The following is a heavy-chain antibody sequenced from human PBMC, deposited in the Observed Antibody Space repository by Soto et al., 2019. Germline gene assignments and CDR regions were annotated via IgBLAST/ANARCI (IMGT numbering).Heavy chain of an antibody. CDR3: AMRGRGLYGMDV. CDR2: IYYSGST. V-gene: IGHV4-39*01. Sequence: QLQLQESGPGLVKPSETLSLTCTVSGGSFSSSDYSWAWIRQTPGKGLVWIGTIYYSGSTYYNPSHKSRLTISVDTSKNQFSLRLSSVPVADMAVHYCAMRGRGLYGMDVWGKGPTVTISS. D-gene: IGHD3-10*01. J-gene: IGHJ6*04. CDR1: GGSFSSSDYS.